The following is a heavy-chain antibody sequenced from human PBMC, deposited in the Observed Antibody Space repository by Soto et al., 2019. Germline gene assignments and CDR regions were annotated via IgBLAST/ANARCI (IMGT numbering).Heavy chain of an antibody. V-gene: IGHV3-23*01. CDR1: GFTFSSYA. Sequence: EVQLLESGGGLVQPGGSLRLSCAASGFTFSSYAMSWVRQAPGKGLEWVSAISGSGGSTYYADSVKGRFTISRDNSKNTMYLQMNSVRAEDTDVYYCAKDKAIFGVVIMGYDWFDPWGQGTLVTVSS. CDR3: AKDKAIFGVVIMGYDWFDP. D-gene: IGHD3-3*01. J-gene: IGHJ5*02. CDR2: ISGSGGST.